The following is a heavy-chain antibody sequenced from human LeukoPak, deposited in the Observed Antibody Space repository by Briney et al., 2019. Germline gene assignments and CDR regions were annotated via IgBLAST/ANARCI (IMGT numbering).Heavy chain of an antibody. CDR1: GFTFRLYW. V-gene: IGHV3-48*01. D-gene: IGHD3-22*01. Sequence: GGSLRLSCVVPGFTFRLYWMNWVREAPGKRVEWISHISSDGSTIYYADSVKGRFTIFRDNARNSLYLQKNNLRAEDTAVYYCARDPAMQTWLSAYYFDYWGQGTQVTVSA. J-gene: IGHJ4*02. CDR3: ARDPAMQTWLSAYYFDY. CDR2: ISSDGSTI.